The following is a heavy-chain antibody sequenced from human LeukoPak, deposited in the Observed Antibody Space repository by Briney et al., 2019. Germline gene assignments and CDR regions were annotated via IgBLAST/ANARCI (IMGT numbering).Heavy chain of an antibody. V-gene: IGHV3-21*01. CDR2: ISGTGSSYI. D-gene: IGHD6-13*01. CDR3: ASECIAAPWSVDY. CDR1: GFTFSSYS. J-gene: IGHJ4*02. Sequence: GGSLRLSCAASGFTFSSYSMNWVRQAPGKGLEWVSPISGTGSSYIYYAESVKGRFTISRDNAKNSLYLQMNSLRAEDTAVYFCASECIAAPWSVDYWGQGALVTVSS.